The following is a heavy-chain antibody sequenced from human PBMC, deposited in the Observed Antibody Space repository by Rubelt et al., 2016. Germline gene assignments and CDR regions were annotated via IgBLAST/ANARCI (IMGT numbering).Heavy chain of an antibody. V-gene: IGHV1-69*04. J-gene: IGHJ3*02. CDR1: GGTFSSYA. CDR3: ARDRFVDDSSGGDAFDI. D-gene: IGHD3-22*01. CDR2: IIPILGIA. Sequence: QVQLVQSGAEVKKPGSSVKVSCKASGGTFSSYAISWVRQAPGQGLEWMGRIIPILGIANYAQKFQGRVTITADKSTSTAYMELSSLRSEDTGVYYCARDRFVDDSSGGDAFDIWGQGTMVTVSS.